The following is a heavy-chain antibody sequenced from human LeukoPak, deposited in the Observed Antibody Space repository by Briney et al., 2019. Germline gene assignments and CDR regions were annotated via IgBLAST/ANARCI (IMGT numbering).Heavy chain of an antibody. D-gene: IGHD6-13*01. J-gene: IGHJ4*02. CDR3: AKGGNSGSWRGSYLDY. Sequence: HPGGSLRLSCAASGFTFSSYAMSWVRQAPGKGLEWVSTISGNGGTTYYAGSVKGRFTFSRDNSKNTLYLQMNSLRADDTAVYYCAKGGNSGSWRGSYLDYWGPGTLVTVSS. CDR1: GFTFSSYA. CDR2: ISGNGGTT. V-gene: IGHV3-23*01.